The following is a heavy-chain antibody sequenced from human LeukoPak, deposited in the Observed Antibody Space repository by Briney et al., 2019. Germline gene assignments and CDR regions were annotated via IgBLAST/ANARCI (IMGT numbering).Heavy chain of an antibody. J-gene: IGHJ5*02. V-gene: IGHV3-7*03. CDR1: GFTFSSYW. CDR2: IKQDGSEK. Sequence: GGSLRLSCAASGFTFSSYWMHWVRQAPGKGLEWVANIKQDGSEKYYVDSVKGRFTISRDNAKNSLYLQIISLRAEDTAVYYCTEINWFDPWGQGTLVTVSS. CDR3: TEINWFDP.